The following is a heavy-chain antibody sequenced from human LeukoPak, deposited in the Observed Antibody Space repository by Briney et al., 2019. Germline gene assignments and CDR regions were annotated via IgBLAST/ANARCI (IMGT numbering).Heavy chain of an antibody. V-gene: IGHV3-7*03. CDR2: IKQDGSQK. CDR3: ARDRFKGGYDYYYYGMDV. Sequence: TGGSLRLSCAASGFTFSSYWMSWVRQAPGKGLEWVANIKQDGSQKYYVDSVKGRFTISRDNAKNSLYLQMNSLRAEDTAVYYCARDRFKGGYDYYYYGMDVWGQGTTVTVSS. D-gene: IGHD5-12*01. CDR1: GFTFSSYW. J-gene: IGHJ6*02.